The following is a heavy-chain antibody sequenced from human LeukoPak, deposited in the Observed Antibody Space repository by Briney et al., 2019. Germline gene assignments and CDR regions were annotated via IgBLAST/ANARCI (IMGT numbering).Heavy chain of an antibody. CDR1: GFTFSSYS. CDR2: ISYDGSNK. J-gene: IGHJ3*02. Sequence: QPGGSLRLSCVASGFTFSSYSMNWVRQAPGKGLEWVAVISYDGSNKYYADSVKGRFTISRDNSKNTLYLQMNSLRAEDTAVYYCARDIWGQGTMVTVSS. V-gene: IGHV3-30*03. CDR3: ARDI.